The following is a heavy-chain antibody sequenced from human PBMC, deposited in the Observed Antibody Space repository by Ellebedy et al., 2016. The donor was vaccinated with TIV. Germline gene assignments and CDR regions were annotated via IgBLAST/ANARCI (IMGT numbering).Heavy chain of an antibody. CDR3: ARGADRGSGNNYSFWFDP. Sequence: GESLKISXAASGFTFSSYGMHWVRQAPGKGLEWVAVISYDGSNKFYADSVEGRFSISRDDSKNTVYVEMNSLRDEDTAVYYCARGADRGSGNNYSFWFDPWGQGTLVTVSS. D-gene: IGHD3-10*01. CDR1: GFTFSSYG. J-gene: IGHJ5*02. CDR2: ISYDGSNK. V-gene: IGHV3-30*03.